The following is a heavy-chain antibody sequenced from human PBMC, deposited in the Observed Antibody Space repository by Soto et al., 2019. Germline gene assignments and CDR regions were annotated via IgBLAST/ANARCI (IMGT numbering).Heavy chain of an antibody. CDR2: IHYGGST. CDR1: GGSIRSGGYY. V-gene: IGHV4-31*03. CDR3: ARERGLEVDGDYFRDFYYMDV. D-gene: IGHD4-17*01. Sequence: QVQLQESGPGLVKPSQTLSLTCTVSGGSIRSGGYYWSWIRQHPGKGLEWIGHIHYGGSTSYNPSLKSRVAISVDTSKTQFSLRLSSVTVADTAVYFCARERGLEVDGDYFRDFYYMDVWGIGTTVTVSS. J-gene: IGHJ6*03.